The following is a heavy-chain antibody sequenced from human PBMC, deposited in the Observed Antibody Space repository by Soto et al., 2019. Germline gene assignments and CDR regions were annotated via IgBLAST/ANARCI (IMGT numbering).Heavy chain of an antibody. D-gene: IGHD3-9*01. Sequence: QLQLQESGPGLVKPSETLSLTCTVSGGSVSSSNYYWGWLRQSPGKGLEWIGSIYYSGTTYYNPSLESRVTISVDKSKNQFSLKVISVTAADTAVYYCARLEGLATISYYFDSWGQGTLVTVSS. J-gene: IGHJ4*02. CDR2: IYYSGTT. CDR3: ARLEGLATISYYFDS. V-gene: IGHV4-39*01. CDR1: GGSVSSSNYY.